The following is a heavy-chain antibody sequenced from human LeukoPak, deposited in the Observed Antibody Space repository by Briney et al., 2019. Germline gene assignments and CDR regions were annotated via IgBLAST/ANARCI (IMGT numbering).Heavy chain of an antibody. CDR3: TRALRPPDYYYYYMDV. J-gene: IGHJ6*03. V-gene: IGHV3-49*04. CDR2: IRSKAYGGTT. D-gene: IGHD3-3*01. Sequence: GGSLRLSCTASGFTFGDYAMSWVRQAPGKGLEWVGFIRSKAYGGTTEYAASVKGRFTISRDDSKSIAYLQMNSLKTEDTAVYYCTRALRPPDYYYYYMDVWGKGTTVTISS. CDR1: GFTFGDYA.